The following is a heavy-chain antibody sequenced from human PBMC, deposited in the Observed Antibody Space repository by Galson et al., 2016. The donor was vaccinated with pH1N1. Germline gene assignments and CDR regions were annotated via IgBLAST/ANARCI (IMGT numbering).Heavy chain of an antibody. CDR2: IDPNSGTT. V-gene: IGHV1-2*02. D-gene: IGHD3-9*01. Sequence: SVKVSCKASGYNFSVYYMHWVRQAPGQGLQWMGWIDPNSGTTYYAQKFQGRVTMTRDTSISTAYMELSRLRSDDTALYYCARILRTLVFEYWGQGTLVTVSS. CDR3: ARILRTLVFEY. J-gene: IGHJ4*02. CDR1: GYNFSVYY.